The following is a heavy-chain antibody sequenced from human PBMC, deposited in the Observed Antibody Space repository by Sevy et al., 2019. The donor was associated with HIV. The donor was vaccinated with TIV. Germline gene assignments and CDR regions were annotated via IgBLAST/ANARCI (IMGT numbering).Heavy chain of an antibody. J-gene: IGHJ4*02. CDR2: IKQDAGQK. D-gene: IGHD1-7*01. CDR3: ARDDGNYYFHY. V-gene: IGHV3-7*01. CDR1: GFTFSKYW. Sequence: GGSLRLSCAASGFTFSKYWMGWVRQAPGKGLEWVANIKQDAGQKYYVDSVKGRFTISRDNAKNSLYLQMNGLRAEDTAVYFCARDDGNYYFHYWCQGTLVTVSS.